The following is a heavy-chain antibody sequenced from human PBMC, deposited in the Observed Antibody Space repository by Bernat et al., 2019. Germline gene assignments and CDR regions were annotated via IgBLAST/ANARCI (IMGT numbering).Heavy chain of an antibody. V-gene: IGHV1-69*08. J-gene: IGHJ4*02. CDR3: ARDTGYCISTSCSDY. CDR1: GGTFSSYT. CDR2: IIPILGIA. D-gene: IGHD2-2*01. Sequence: QVQLVQSGAEVKKPGSSVKVSCKASGGTFSSYTISWVRQAPGQGLEWMGRIIPILGIANYARKFQGSVTITADKSTSTAYMELSSLRSEDTAVYYCARDTGYCISTSCSDYWGQGTLVTVSS.